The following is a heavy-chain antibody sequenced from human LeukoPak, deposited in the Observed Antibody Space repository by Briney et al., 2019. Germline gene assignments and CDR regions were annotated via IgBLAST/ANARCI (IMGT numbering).Heavy chain of an antibody. CDR1: GYTFTGYY. V-gene: IGHV1-2*04. D-gene: IGHD2-2*02. J-gene: IGHJ4*02. CDR2: INPNSGGT. CDR3: ARDWGGYCSSTSCYTGGVDY. Sequence: ASVKVSCKASGYTFTGYYMHWVRQAPGQGLEWMGWINPNSGGTNYAQKFQGWVTMTRDTSISTAYMELSRLRSDDTAVYYCARDWGGYCSSTSCYTGGVDYWGQGTLVTVSS.